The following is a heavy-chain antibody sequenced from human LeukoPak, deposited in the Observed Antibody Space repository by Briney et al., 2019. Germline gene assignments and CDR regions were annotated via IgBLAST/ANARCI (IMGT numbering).Heavy chain of an antibody. J-gene: IGHJ4*02. V-gene: IGHV4-39*07. CDR3: ARLPRGAYYFDY. CDR1: GGSISSSSYY. Sequence: PSETLSLTCTVSGGSISSSSYYWGWIRQPPGKGLEWIGSIYYSGSTYYNPSLKSRVTISVDTSKNQFSLKLSSVTAADTAVYYRARLPRGAYYFDYWGQGTLVTVSS. CDR2: IYYSGST. D-gene: IGHD3-10*01.